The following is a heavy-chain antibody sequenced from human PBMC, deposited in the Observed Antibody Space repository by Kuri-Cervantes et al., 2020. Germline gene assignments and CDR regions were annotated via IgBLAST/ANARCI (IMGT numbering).Heavy chain of an antibody. CDR2: ISDYNGDT. V-gene: IGHV1-18*04. J-gene: IGHJ3*02. CDR1: GYTFTTYG. Sequence: ASVKVSCKASGYTFTTYGINWVRQAPGQGPEWTGWISDYNGDTIYAENLQGRVTMTTDTSTNTAYLDLRSLRSDDTAVYYCARSRKVGAIVTDVFDIWGQGTMVTVSS. CDR3: ARSRKVGAIVTDVFDI. D-gene: IGHD1-26*01.